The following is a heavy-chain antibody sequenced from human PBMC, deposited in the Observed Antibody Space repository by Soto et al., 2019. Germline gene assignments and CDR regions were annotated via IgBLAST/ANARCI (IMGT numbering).Heavy chain of an antibody. CDR1: GLTFSSYG. CDR3: ARDPNEIGNCGMDV. D-gene: IGHD1-1*01. CDR2: IWYDGSNK. Sequence: PGGSLRLSCAAPGLTFSSYGMHWVRQAPGKGLEWVAVIWYDGSNKDYADSVKGRFTISRDNSKNPRYIQLNSLTAGDTAVYYFARDPNEIGNCGMDVWGQGTAVTAS. V-gene: IGHV3-33*01. J-gene: IGHJ6*02.